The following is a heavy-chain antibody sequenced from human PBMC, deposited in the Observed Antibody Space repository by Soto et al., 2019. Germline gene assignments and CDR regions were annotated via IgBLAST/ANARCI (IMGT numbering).Heavy chain of an antibody. CDR1: GFSISSRGEG. D-gene: IGHD3-22*01. CDR2: IYWDDDK. J-gene: IGHJ4*02. V-gene: IGHV2-5*02. CDR3: VLLYYYDTSGYYRYFDY. Sequence: SGPTLVNPTQTLTLTCTFSGFSISSRGEGVGWIRQPPGKALEWLTLIYWDDDKRYSPSLKSRLTITKDTSKNQVVLTMTNMDPVDTATYYCVLLYYYDTSGYYRYFDYWGQGTLVTVSS.